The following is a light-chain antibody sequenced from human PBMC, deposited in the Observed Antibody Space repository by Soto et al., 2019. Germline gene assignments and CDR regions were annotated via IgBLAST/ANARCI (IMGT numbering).Light chain of an antibody. Sequence: DIQMTQSPSSLSASVGDRVTITCRASQSISSYLNWYQQKPGKAPKLLIYAASSLQSGVPSRFSRSGSATDFTRTITSLQTEGFATYYCQQSYSTPPTFSLGSKVEIK. CDR3: QQSYSTPPT. CDR1: QSISSY. V-gene: IGKV1-39*01. CDR2: AAS. J-gene: IGKJ2*01.